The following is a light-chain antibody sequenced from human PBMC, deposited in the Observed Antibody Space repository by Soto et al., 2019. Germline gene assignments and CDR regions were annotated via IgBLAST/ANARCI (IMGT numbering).Light chain of an antibody. J-gene: IGKJ1*01. CDR3: KQYGSSPWT. Sequence: EIVMTQSPATLSASPGGRATLSCRASQTISGTLAWYQQKPGQAPRLLIYGASSRATGIQDRFSGSGSGTDFTLTIRRLEPEDFAVYYCKQYGSSPWTFGQGTKVDI. CDR1: QTISGT. CDR2: GAS. V-gene: IGKV3-20*01.